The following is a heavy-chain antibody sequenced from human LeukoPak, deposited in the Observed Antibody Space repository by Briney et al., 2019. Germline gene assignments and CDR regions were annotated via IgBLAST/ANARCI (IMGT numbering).Heavy chain of an antibody. Sequence: PGGSLRLSCAASGFTFSSYWMSWVRQAPGKGLEWVVNIKQDGSEKYYVDSVKGRFTISRDNAKNSLYLQMNSLRAEDTAVYYCARRMSGSGSYMRRGFDYWGQGTLVTVSS. CDR3: ARRMSGSGSYMRRGFDY. V-gene: IGHV3-7*03. J-gene: IGHJ4*02. D-gene: IGHD3-10*01. CDR1: GFTFSSYW. CDR2: IKQDGSEK.